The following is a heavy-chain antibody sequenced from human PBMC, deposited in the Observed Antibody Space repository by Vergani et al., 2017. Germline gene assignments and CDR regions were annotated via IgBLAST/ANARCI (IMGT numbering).Heavy chain of an antibody. J-gene: IGHJ4*02. CDR3: ARGPSEIYYGWGPIDY. D-gene: IGHD3-10*01. Sequence: QVQLQESGPGLVKPSQTLSLTCTVSGGSISSGGYYWSWIRQHPGKGLEWIGYIYYSGSTNYNPSLKSRVTISVDTSKNQFSLKLSSVTAADTAVYYCARGPSEIYYGWGPIDYWGQGTLVTVSS. CDR1: GGSISSGGYY. V-gene: IGHV4-61*08. CDR2: IYYSGST.